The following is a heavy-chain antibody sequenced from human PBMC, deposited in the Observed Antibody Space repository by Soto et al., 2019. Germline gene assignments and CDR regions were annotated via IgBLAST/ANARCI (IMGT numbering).Heavy chain of an antibody. V-gene: IGHV3-30-3*01. J-gene: IGHJ4*02. Sequence: VWSLRLSCAASGFTFSSYAMHWVRQAPGKGLEWVAVISYDGSNKYYADSVKGRFTISRDNSKNTLYLQMNSLRAEDTAVYYCARGSNPKSIVGAPHFDYWGQGTVVT. D-gene: IGHD1-26*01. CDR1: GFTFSSYA. CDR2: ISYDGSNK. CDR3: ARGSNPKSIVGAPHFDY.